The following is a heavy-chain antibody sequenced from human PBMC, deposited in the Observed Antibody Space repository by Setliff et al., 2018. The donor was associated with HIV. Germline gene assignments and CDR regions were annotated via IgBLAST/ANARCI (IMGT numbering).Heavy chain of an antibody. D-gene: IGHD3-3*01. V-gene: IGHV4-59*11. Sequence: PSETLSLTCTVSGGSITGHYWSWIRQPPGKGLEWIGYIHYSGSSKYNHSLKSRVSISLDTSKKQVSLKLNSVTAADTAVYYCARGLSIFGVATPGFYSFMDVWGKGTTVTVS. CDR2: IHYSGSS. CDR1: GGSITGHY. J-gene: IGHJ6*03. CDR3: ARGLSIFGVATPGFYSFMDV.